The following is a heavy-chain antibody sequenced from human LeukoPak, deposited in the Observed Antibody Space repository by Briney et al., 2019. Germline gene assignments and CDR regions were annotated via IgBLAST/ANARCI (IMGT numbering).Heavy chain of an antibody. Sequence: GGSLRLSCAASGFTFSSYEMNWVRQAPGKGLEWVSYISSSGSTIYYADSVKGRFTISRDNAKNTLYLQMNSLRPDDTAVYYCAQSPWELSDDYWGQGLLVTVSS. D-gene: IGHD1-26*01. CDR1: GFTFSSYE. CDR3: AQSPWELSDDY. CDR2: ISSSGSTI. V-gene: IGHV3-48*03. J-gene: IGHJ4*02.